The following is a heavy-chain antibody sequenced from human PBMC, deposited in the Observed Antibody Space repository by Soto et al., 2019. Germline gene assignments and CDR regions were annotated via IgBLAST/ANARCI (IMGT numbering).Heavy chain of an antibody. CDR1: GFTFRSHG. D-gene: IGHD5-12*01. J-gene: IGHJ6*02. CDR3: ARQQWIAGRPYYYYYGMDV. Sequence: PGGSLRLSCAASGFTFRSHGMHLVRQAPGKGLEWVAYISYDGSHKYYADSVKGRFTISRDNSKNTPYLQINSLRVEDTAVYYWARQQWIAGRPYYYYYGMDVWGQGTTVTVSS. CDR2: ISYDGSHK. V-gene: IGHV3-30*03.